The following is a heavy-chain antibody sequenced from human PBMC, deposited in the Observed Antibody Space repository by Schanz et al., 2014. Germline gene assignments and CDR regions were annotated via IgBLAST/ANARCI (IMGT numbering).Heavy chain of an antibody. CDR3: PADLWFGAVWGVW. J-gene: IGHJ4*02. CDR1: GFTFSSYA. CDR2: ISGASDHI. Sequence: EVQLLESGGGLVQPGGSLRLSCAASGFTFSSYAMSWVRQAPGKGLEWVSAISGASDHIDYAESVKGRFTISRDNSKNTLYLQMDSLSAEHTAVYYCPADLWFGAVWGVWWGQGTLVTVSS. D-gene: IGHD3-10*01. V-gene: IGHV3-23*01.